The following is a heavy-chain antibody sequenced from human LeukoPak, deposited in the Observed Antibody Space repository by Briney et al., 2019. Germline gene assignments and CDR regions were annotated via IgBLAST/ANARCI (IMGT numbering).Heavy chain of an antibody. Sequence: PSETLSLTCVVYGGSFSGYYWSWMRQPPGKGLEWIGEINHSGSTNYNPSLKSRVTISVDTSKNQFSLKLSSVTAADTAVYYCARAIAAAGTFPSYYYMDVWGKGTTVTVSS. CDR3: ARAIAAAGTFPSYYYMDV. D-gene: IGHD6-13*01. CDR2: INHSGST. V-gene: IGHV4-34*01. J-gene: IGHJ6*03. CDR1: GGSFSGYY.